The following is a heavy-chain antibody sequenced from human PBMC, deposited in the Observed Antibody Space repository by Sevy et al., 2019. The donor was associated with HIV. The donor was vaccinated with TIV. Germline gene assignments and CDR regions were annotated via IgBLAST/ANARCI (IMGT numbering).Heavy chain of an antibody. Sequence: GGSLRLSCAASGFTFSSYAMHWVRQAPGKGLEWVAVISYDGSNKYYADSVKGRFTISRDNSKNTLYLQMNSLRAEDTAVYYCARVGGYQLLYPYYHGMDVWGQGTTVTVSS. V-gene: IGHV3-30-3*01. CDR1: GFTFSSYA. CDR2: ISYDGSNK. D-gene: IGHD2-2*02. CDR3: ARVGGYQLLYPYYHGMDV. J-gene: IGHJ6*02.